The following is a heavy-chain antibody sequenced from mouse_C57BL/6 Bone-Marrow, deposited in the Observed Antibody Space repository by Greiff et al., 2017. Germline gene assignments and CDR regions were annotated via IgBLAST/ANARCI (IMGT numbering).Heavy chain of an antibody. CDR3: ARRQLRLRDYFDY. CDR1: GYTFTSYT. CDR2: INPSSGYT. D-gene: IGHD3-2*02. Sequence: VQLQESGAELARPGASVKMSCKASGYTFTSYTMHWVKQRPGQGLEWIGYINPSSGYTKYNQKFKDKATLTADKSSSTAYMQLSSLTSEDSAVYYCARRQLRLRDYFDYWGQGTTLTVSS. J-gene: IGHJ2*01. V-gene: IGHV1-4*01.